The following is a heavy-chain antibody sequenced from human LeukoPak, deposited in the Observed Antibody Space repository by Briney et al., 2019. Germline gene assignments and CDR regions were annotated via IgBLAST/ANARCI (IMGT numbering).Heavy chain of an antibody. Sequence: PSETLSLTCAVYVGSFSGYYWSWIRQPPGKGLEWIGEINHSGSTNYNPFLKSRVTISEDTSKNQFSLKLTSVTAADTAVYYCARRPRNSGSYDGPPGLDYWGQGTLVTVSS. CDR1: VGSFSGYY. J-gene: IGHJ4*02. D-gene: IGHD1-26*01. V-gene: IGHV4-34*01. CDR3: ARRPRNSGSYDGPPGLDY. CDR2: INHSGST.